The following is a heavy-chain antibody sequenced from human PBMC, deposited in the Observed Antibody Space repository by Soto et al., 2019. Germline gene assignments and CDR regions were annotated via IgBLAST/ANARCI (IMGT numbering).Heavy chain of an antibody. V-gene: IGHV3-30*18. CDR2: ISYDGSNK. J-gene: IGHJ3*02. Sequence: PGGSLRLSCAASGFTFSSYGMHWVRQAPGKGLEWAAVISYDGSNKYYADSVKGRFTISRDNSKNTLYLQMNSLRAEDTAVYYCAKGLNRYSGSYLDNAFDIWGQGTMVTVSS. D-gene: IGHD1-26*01. CDR1: GFTFSSYG. CDR3: AKGLNRYSGSYLDNAFDI.